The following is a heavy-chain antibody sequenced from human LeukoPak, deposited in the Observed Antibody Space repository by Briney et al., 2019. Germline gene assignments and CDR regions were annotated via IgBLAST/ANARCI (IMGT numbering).Heavy chain of an antibody. Sequence: SQTLSLTCAISGDSVSSNSASWNWIRQSPSRGLEWLGRTYYRSRWHNDYAVSVKSRITINPDTSKDQFSPQLNSVTPEDTAVYYCTRVHSGSSLGFDYWGQGTLVTVSS. V-gene: IGHV6-1*01. J-gene: IGHJ4*02. CDR2: TYYRSRWHN. CDR1: GDSVSSNSAS. CDR3: TRVHSGSSLGFDY. D-gene: IGHD1-26*01.